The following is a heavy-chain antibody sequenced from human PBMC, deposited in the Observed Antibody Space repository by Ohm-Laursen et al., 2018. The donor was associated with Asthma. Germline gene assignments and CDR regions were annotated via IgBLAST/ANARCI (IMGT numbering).Heavy chain of an antibody. CDR2: ISGSGGST. J-gene: IGHJ1*01. CDR3: ARDSSDYGDPGYFQH. CDR1: GFIFSSYA. V-gene: IGHV3-23*01. D-gene: IGHD4-17*01. Sequence: SLRLSCAASGFIFSSYAMSWVRQAPGKGLEWVSAISGSGGSTYYADSVKGRFTISRDNSKNMLYLQMNSLRAEDTAVYYCARDSSDYGDPGYFQHWGQGTLVTVSS.